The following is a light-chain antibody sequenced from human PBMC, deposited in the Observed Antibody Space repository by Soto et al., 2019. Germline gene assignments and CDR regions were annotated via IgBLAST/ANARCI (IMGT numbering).Light chain of an antibody. J-gene: IGKJ4*01. CDR1: QSVSSN. V-gene: IGKV3-15*01. Sequence: EVVMTQSPATLSVSPGERATLSCRASQSVSSNLAWYQQKRGQAPRLLIYGASTRATGIPVRFSGSGSGTEFTLTINSLQSEDFAVYYCQQYNNWPPLTFGGGTKVEIK. CDR2: GAS. CDR3: QQYNNWPPLT.